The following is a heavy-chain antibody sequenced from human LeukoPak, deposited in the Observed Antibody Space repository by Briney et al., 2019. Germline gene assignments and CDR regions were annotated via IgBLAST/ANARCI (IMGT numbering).Heavy chain of an antibody. CDR2: IIPIFGTA. V-gene: IGHV1-69*13. J-gene: IGHJ4*02. CDR3: ARVKGVFWSGRFSFDY. CDR1: GGTFSSYA. D-gene: IGHD3-3*01. Sequence: PKASVKVSCKASGGTFSSYAISWVRQAPGQGLEWMGGIIPIFGTANYAQKFQGRVTITADESTSTAYMELSSLRSEDTAVYYCARVKGVFWSGRFSFDYWGQGTLVTVSS.